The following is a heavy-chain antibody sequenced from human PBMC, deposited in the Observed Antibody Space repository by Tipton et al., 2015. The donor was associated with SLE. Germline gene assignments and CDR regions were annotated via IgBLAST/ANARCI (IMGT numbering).Heavy chain of an antibody. D-gene: IGHD2-15*01. CDR3: AREEDSGGGILDY. CDR2: VFHSGIT. V-gene: IGHV4-59*02. J-gene: IGHJ4*02. CDR1: GISVTQKYF. Sequence: TLSLTCSVSGISVTQKYFWSWIRQPPGKGLEWIGNVFHSGITNYNSSLKSRLIISLDSSKNQFSLRLNSVTAADTAVYYCAREEDSGGGILDYWGQGILVTVSS.